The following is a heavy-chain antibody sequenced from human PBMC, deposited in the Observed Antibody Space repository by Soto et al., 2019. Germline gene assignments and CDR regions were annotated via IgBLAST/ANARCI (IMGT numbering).Heavy chain of an antibody. D-gene: IGHD5-12*01. CDR1: GGSISSYY. Sequence: PSETLSLTCTVSGGSISSYYWSWIRQPPGKGLEWIGYIYYSGSTNYNPSLKSRVTISVDTSKNQFSLKLSSVTAADTAVYYCARGWGYSGYEGMWYWGQGTLVTVSS. V-gene: IGHV4-59*01. CDR2: IYYSGST. J-gene: IGHJ4*02. CDR3: ARGWGYSGYEGMWY.